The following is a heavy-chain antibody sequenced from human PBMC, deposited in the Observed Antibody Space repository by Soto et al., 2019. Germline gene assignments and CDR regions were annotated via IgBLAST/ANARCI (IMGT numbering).Heavy chain of an antibody. Sequence: GGSLRLSCAASGFTFSSYGMHWVRQAPGKGLEWVAVISYDGSNKYYADSVKGRFTISRDNSKNTLYLQMNSLRAEDTAVYYCAKISGSRDYYFDYWGQGTLVTVS. J-gene: IGHJ4*02. V-gene: IGHV3-30*18. CDR1: GFTFSSYG. CDR2: ISYDGSNK. CDR3: AKISGSRDYYFDY.